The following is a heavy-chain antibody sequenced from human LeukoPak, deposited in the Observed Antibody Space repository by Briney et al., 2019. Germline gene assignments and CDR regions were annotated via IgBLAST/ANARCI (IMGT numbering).Heavy chain of an antibody. V-gene: IGHV4-39*01. CDR3: ARSGYVWGSYRPAHFQH. CDR2: IYYSGST. CDR1: GGSISSSSYY. D-gene: IGHD3-16*02. Sequence: SETLSLTCTVSGGSISSSSYYWGWIRQPPGKGLEWIGSIYYSGSTYYNPSLKSRVTISVDTSKNQFSLKLSSVTAADTAVYYCARSGYVWGSYRPAHFQHWGQGTLVTVPS. J-gene: IGHJ1*01.